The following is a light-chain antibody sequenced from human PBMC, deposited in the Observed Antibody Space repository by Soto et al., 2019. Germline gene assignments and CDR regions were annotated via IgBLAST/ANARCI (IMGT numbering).Light chain of an antibody. CDR1: QSISVW. V-gene: IGKV1-5*03. CDR3: QQYNSYSPT. CDR2: KAS. Sequence: DIQMTQSPSTLSASVGGRVTITCRASQSISVWSAWYQQKAGKAPNLLIYKASRLESGVPSRFSGSGSETEFTLTISGLQPGDSATYYCQQYNSYSPTFGQGTKVEVK. J-gene: IGKJ1*01.